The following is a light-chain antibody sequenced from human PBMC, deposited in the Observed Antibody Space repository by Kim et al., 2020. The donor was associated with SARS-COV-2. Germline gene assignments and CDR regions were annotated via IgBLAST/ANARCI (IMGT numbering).Light chain of an antibody. J-gene: IGLJ2*01. CDR2: GNN. CDR1: SSNSGAPLD. V-gene: IGLV1-40*01. CDR3: LSHGSSLSVA. Sequence: GQKVTNSCTRSSSNSGAPLDVHWYQQLPGTAPKLRIYGNNNRPSGVPDRFSGSKSGTSASLAITGLQAEDEADYYCLSHGSSLSVAFGGGTQLTVL.